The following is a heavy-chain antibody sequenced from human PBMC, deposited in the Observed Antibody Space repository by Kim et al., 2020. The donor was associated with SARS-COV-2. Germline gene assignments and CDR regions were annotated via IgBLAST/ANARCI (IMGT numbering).Heavy chain of an antibody. D-gene: IGHD3-10*01. Sequence: VKGRFTISRDNAKNSLYLQMNSLRAEDTAVNYCARAPRINYYGSGSFFDYWGQGTLVTVSS. J-gene: IGHJ4*02. V-gene: IGHV3-21*01. CDR3: ARAPRINYYGSGSFFDY.